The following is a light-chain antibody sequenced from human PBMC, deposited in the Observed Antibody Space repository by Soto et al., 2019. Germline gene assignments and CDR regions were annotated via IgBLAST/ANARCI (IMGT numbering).Light chain of an antibody. Sequence: EIVLTQSPGTLSLSPGERATLSCRASQSVSSSYLAWYQPKPGQAPRLLIYGASSRATGIPDRFSGSGSGTDFTLTISRLEPEDFAVYYCQQYGSSPSLTFGGGTKVEIK. CDR3: QQYGSSPSLT. CDR2: GAS. CDR1: QSVSSSY. J-gene: IGKJ4*01. V-gene: IGKV3-20*01.